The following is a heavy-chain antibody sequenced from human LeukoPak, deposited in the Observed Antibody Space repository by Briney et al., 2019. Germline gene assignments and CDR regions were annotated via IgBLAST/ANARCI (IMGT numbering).Heavy chain of an antibody. J-gene: IGHJ4*02. CDR2: IHYSGST. CDR1: GGSISSYY. CDR3: ARDKEGSYGYFDY. V-gene: IGHV4-59*01. D-gene: IGHD5-18*01. Sequence: SETLSLTCTVSGGSISSYYWSWIRQPPGKGLEWIGYIHYSGSTNYNPSLKSRVTISVDTSKNQFSLKLSSVTAADTAVYYCARDKEGSYGYFDYWGQGTLVTVSS.